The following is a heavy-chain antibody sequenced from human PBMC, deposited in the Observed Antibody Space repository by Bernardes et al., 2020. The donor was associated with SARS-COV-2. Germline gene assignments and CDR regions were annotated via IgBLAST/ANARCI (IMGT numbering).Heavy chain of an antibody. J-gene: IGHJ5*02. CDR2: IYYTVIT. CDR3: ARHSMASITIFGVVRAGKWFEP. CDR1: VRSISRTGYY. V-gene: IGHV4-39*01. D-gene: IGHD3-3*01. Sequence: LSLTCPAAVRSISRTGYYSGWIRPPPEKGLEWIGSIYYTVITYYNPSLKSPVTISVDTSKHQFSLKLSSVTAADTAVYYIARHSMASITIFGVVRAGKWFEPLGQGTLVIVSS.